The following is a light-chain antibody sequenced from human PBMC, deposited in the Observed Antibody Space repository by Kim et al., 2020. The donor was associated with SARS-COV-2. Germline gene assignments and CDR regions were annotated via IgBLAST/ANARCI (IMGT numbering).Light chain of an antibody. CDR2: GNS. CDR1: YD. J-gene: IGLJ2*01. V-gene: IGLV1-40*01. Sequence: YDVHWYQQFPGTAPNLLIFGNSNRPPGVPERFSGFKSVSSASLTIAGLQAEDEADYYCQSYDSSLSAIFGGGTQLTVL. CDR3: QSYDSSLSAI.